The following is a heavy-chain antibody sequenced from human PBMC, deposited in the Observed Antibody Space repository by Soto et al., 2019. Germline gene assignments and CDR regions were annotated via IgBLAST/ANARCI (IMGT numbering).Heavy chain of an antibody. CDR3: ARDEGQSSSWYGYYYYGMDV. CDR1: GFTFSSYW. J-gene: IGHJ6*02. V-gene: IGHV3-74*01. CDR2: INSDGSST. D-gene: IGHD6-13*01. Sequence: EVQLVESGGGLVQPGGSLRLSCAASGFTFSSYWMHWVRQAPGKGLVWVSRINSDGSSTSYADSVKGRFTISRDNAKNTLYLQMNSLRAEDTAVYYCARDEGQSSSWYGYYYYGMDVWGQGTTVTVSS.